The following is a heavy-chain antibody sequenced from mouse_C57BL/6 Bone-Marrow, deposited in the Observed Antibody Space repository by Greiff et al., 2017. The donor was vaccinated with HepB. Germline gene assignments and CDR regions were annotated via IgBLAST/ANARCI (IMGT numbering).Heavy chain of an antibody. D-gene: IGHD1-1*01. V-gene: IGHV5-15*01. CDR1: GFTFSDYG. CDR3: ARPITTVVGWYFDV. Sequence: DVMLVESGGGLVQPGGSLKLSCAASGFTFSDYGMAWVRQAPRKGPEWVAFISNLAYSIYYADTVTGRFTISRENAKNTLYLEMSSLRSEDTAMYYCARPITTVVGWYFDVWGTGTTVTVSS. CDR2: ISNLAYSI. J-gene: IGHJ1*03.